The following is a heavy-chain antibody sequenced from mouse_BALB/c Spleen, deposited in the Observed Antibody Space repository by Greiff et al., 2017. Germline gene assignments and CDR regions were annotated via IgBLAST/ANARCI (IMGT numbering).Heavy chain of an antibody. CDR3: ADYDGYLY. D-gene: IGHD2-3*01. J-gene: IGHJ2*01. CDR2: INPSNGRT. CDR1: GYTFTSYW. Sequence: VQLQQPGAELVKPGASVKLSCKASGYTFTSYWMHWVKQRPGQGLEWIGEINPSNGRTNYNEKFKSKATLTVDKSSSTAYMQLSSLTSEDSAVYYCADYDGYLYWGQGTTLTVSS. V-gene: IGHV1S81*02.